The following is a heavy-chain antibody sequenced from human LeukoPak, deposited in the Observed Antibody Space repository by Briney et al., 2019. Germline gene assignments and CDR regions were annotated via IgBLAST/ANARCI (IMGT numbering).Heavy chain of an antibody. Sequence: SETLSLTCTVSGGSISSYYWSWIRQPPGKGLEWIGYIYYSGSTNYNPSLKSRVTISVDTSKNQFSLKLSSVTAADTAVYYCARGSGGYDRFDYWGQGTLVTVSS. CDR3: ARGSGGYDRFDY. CDR2: IYYSGST. J-gene: IGHJ4*02. V-gene: IGHV4-59*01. CDR1: GGSISSYY. D-gene: IGHD5-12*01.